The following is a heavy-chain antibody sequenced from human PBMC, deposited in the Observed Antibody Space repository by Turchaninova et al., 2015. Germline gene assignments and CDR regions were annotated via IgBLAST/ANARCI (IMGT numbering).Heavy chain of an antibody. CDR2: ISSDGSIK. CDR3: AKQTSVATSGLDV. J-gene: IGHJ6*02. D-gene: IGHD6-19*01. CDR1: GYPLGSH. V-gene: IGHV3-30*18. Sequence: SGGGLVQPGTLVRTAFEASGYPLGSHMPWCRQGPGEGLKWVSTISSDGSIKYYADSVNGRFTISRDNSKNTRYLEMNNLRGEDTAVYYCAKQTSVATSGLDVWGQGTTVTVSS.